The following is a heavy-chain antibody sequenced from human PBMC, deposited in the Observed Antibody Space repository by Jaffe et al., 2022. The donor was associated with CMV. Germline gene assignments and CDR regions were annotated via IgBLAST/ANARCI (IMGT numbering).Heavy chain of an antibody. CDR2: IWYDGSNK. CDR3: ARERGEWYYYDSSGYSWIDY. V-gene: IGHV3-33*08. CDR1: GFTFSSYG. D-gene: IGHD3-22*01. J-gene: IGHJ4*02. Sequence: QVQLVESGGGVVQPGRSLRLSCAASGFTFSSYGMHWVRQAPGKGLEWVAVIWYDGSNKYYADSVKGRFTISRDNSKNTLYLQMNSLRAEDTAVYYCARERGEWYYYDSSGYSWIDYWGQGTLVTVSS.